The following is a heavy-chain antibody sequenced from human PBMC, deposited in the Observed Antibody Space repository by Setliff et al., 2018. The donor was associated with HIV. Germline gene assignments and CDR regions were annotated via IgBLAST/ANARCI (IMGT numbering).Heavy chain of an antibody. V-gene: IGHV4-61*02. CDR3: ARDKGYNSFDY. CDR1: GGSINSGGYY. CDR2: IYTSGLT. Sequence: SETLSLTCTVSGGSINSGGYYWVWIRQPALKGLEWIGRIYTSGLTNYNPSLKSRVTISVDTSKNQVSLKLSSVTAADTAVYYCARDKGYNSFDYWGQGTLVTVSS. J-gene: IGHJ4*02. D-gene: IGHD5-18*01.